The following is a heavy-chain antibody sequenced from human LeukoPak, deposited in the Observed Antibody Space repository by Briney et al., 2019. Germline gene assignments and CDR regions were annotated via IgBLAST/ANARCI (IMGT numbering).Heavy chain of an antibody. CDR3: AKVLRQWSRALVFDY. J-gene: IGHJ4*02. CDR2: ISGSGGSI. V-gene: IGHV3-23*01. Sequence: TGGSLRLSCAASGFTFSSYAMSWVRQAPGKGLEWVSVISGSGGSIYYADSVKGRFTISRDNSKNTLYLQMYSLRAEDTAIYYCAKVLRQWSRALVFDYWGQGTLVTVSS. CDR1: GFTFSSYA. D-gene: IGHD2-15*01.